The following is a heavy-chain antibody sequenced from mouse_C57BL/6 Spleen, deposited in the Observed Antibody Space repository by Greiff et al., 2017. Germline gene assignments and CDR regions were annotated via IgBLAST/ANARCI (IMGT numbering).Heavy chain of an antibody. CDR3: ARDDGRYAMDY. V-gene: IGHV1-54*01. CDR1: GYAFTNYL. J-gene: IGHJ4*01. CDR2: INPGSGGT. Sequence: VQLQQSGAELVRPGTSVKVSCKASGYAFTNYLIEWVKQRPGQGLEWIGVINPGSGGTNYNEKFKGKATLTADKSSSTAYMQLSSLTSEDSAVYFCARDDGRYAMDYWVQGTSVTVSS. D-gene: IGHD2-3*01.